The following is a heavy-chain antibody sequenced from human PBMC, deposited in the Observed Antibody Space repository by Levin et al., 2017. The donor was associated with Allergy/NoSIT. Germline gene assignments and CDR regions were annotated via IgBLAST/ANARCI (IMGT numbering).Heavy chain of an antibody. Sequence: GGSLRLSCAASGFTFSSYGMHWVRQAPGKGLEWVAVILYDGRNKYHADSVKGRFTISRDNSKNTLYLQMNSLRAEDTAVYYCARAWGDDCRGGSCPDYWGQGTRVSVSS. CDR1: GFTFSSYG. D-gene: IGHD2-15*01. V-gene: IGHV3-33*01. J-gene: IGHJ4*02. CDR2: ILYDGRNK. CDR3: ARAWGDDCRGGSCPDY.